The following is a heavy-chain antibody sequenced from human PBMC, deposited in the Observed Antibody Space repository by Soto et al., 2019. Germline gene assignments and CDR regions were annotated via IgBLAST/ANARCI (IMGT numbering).Heavy chain of an antibody. CDR3: ARHETTYYDFWSGCLMDV. D-gene: IGHD3-3*01. Sequence: SSETLSLSCTVSGGSISSSSYYGGWIRQPPGKGLEWIGSIYYSGSTYYNPSLKSRVTVSVDTSKNQFSLKLSSVTAADTAVYYCARHETTYYDFWSGCLMDVWGQGTTVTV. CDR1: GGSISSSSYY. CDR2: IYYSGST. J-gene: IGHJ6*02. V-gene: IGHV4-39*01.